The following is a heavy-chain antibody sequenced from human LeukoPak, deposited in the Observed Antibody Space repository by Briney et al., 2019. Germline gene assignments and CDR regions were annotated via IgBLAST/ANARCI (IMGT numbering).Heavy chain of an antibody. CDR2: MNPNSGNT. Sequence: ASVKVSCKASGYTFTSYDINWVRQAPGQGLEWMGWMNPNSGNTGYVQKFQGRVTMTRNTSITTAYMELSSLRFEDTAVYYCARGFDCSDGSCDSVLDYWGQGTLVTVSS. J-gene: IGHJ4*02. CDR3: ARGFDCSDGSCDSVLDY. CDR1: GYTFTSYD. V-gene: IGHV1-8*01. D-gene: IGHD2-15*01.